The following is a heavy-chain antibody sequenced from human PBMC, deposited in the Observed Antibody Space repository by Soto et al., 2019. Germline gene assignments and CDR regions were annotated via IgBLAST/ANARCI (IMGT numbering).Heavy chain of an antibody. Sequence: GASVKVSCKASGYTFTAYAIHWVRQAPGQSLEWMGWINAGNGDTKYSQNFQGRVAITRDTSNNQLSLQLNSVTPDDTAVYYCARLIGNSWLDSWGQGTLVTVSS. D-gene: IGHD2-8*01. CDR1: GYTFTAYA. CDR3: ARLIGNSWLDS. CDR2: INAGNGDT. V-gene: IGHV1-3*01. J-gene: IGHJ5*01.